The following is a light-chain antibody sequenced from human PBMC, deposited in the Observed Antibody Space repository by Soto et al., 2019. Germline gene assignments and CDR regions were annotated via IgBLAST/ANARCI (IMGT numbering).Light chain of an antibody. Sequence: SYELTQPPSVSVSPGQTASITCSGDKLGNKYTSWYQQKPGQSPLLVIYQDRKRPSGIPERFSGSDSGNTATLTISGAQAMDEADYYCQTWDSSTGGIFGGGTQLTVL. CDR1: KLGNKY. J-gene: IGLJ2*01. V-gene: IGLV3-1*01. CDR3: QTWDSSTGGI. CDR2: QDR.